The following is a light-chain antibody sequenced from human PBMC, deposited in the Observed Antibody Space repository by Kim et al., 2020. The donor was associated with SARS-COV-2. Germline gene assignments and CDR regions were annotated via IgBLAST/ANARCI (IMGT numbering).Light chain of an antibody. CDR2: TNT. Sequence: RVTLPCTGTSSNVGAGYAVHWYQQFPGTAPKLLIYTNTNRPSGVPDRFSGSKSGTSASLAITGLQAEDEADYYCQSYDSSLTGYVFGPGTKVTVL. J-gene: IGLJ1*01. CDR1: SSNVGAGYA. CDR3: QSYDSSLTGYV. V-gene: IGLV1-40*01.